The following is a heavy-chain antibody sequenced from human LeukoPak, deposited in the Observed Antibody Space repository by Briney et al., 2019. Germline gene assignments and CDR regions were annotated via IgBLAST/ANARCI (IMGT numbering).Heavy chain of an antibody. D-gene: IGHD1-26*01. Sequence: PSETLSLTCAVYGGSFSGYYWSWIRQPPGNGLEWIGEINHSGSTNYNPSLKSRVTISVDTSKNQFSLKLSSVTAADTAVYYCARGFRSGSYLAYWGQGTLVTVSS. J-gene: IGHJ4*02. V-gene: IGHV4-34*01. CDR2: INHSGST. CDR3: ARGFRSGSYLAY. CDR1: GGSFSGYY.